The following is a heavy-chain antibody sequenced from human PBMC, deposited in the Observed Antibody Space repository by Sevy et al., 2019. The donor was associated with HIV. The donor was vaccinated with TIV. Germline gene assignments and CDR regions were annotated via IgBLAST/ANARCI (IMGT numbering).Heavy chain of an antibody. CDR3: AKDWALDIVIVPSGMPAN. CDR1: GFSFTTYG. Sequence: GGSLRLSCAASGFSFTTYGMHWVRQAPGKGLERVAVISYDGSKRYYSDSVKGRFTISRDNSKNTLYLQMNSLRAEDTVVYYCAKDWALDIVIVPSGMPANWGQGTLVTVSS. D-gene: IGHD2-2*01. J-gene: IGHJ4*02. CDR2: ISYDGSKR. V-gene: IGHV3-30*18.